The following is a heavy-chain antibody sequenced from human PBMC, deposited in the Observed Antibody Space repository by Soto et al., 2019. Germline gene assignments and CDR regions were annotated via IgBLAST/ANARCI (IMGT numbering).Heavy chain of an antibody. Sequence: GGSLRLSCAASGFTIAAHAMTWVRQAAGKGLEWVSSISESGDITFYAESVRGRFTISRDNSKNMLFLQLSSLRVEDTAMYYCVPGSSGTAGEDCWGQGTLVTVSS. J-gene: IGHJ4*02. CDR1: GFTIAAHA. V-gene: IGHV3-23*01. CDR2: ISESGDIT. CDR3: VPGSSGTAGEDC. D-gene: IGHD1-26*01.